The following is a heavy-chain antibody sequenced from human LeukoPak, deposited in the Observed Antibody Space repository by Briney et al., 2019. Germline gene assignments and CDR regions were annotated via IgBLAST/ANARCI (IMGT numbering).Heavy chain of an antibody. CDR2: IYTSGST. D-gene: IGHD6-6*01. CDR1: GGSISSGSYY. Sequence: SQTLSLTCTVSGGSISSGSYYWSWIRQPAGKGLEWIGRIYTSGSTNYNPSLKSRVTISVDTSKNQFSLKLSSVTAADTAVYYCAGVSSSAGLKYWYFDLWGRGTLVTVSS. CDR3: AGVSSSAGLKYWYFDL. V-gene: IGHV4-61*02. J-gene: IGHJ2*01.